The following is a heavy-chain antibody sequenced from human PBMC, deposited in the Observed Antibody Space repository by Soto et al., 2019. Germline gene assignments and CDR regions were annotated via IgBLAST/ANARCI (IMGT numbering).Heavy chain of an antibody. J-gene: IGHJ6*02. CDR3: ARGKELSVYYGMDV. V-gene: IGHV1-2*04. CDR1: GYNFTGYY. Sequence: GSVKVSCKASGYNFTGYYIHWVRQAPGQGLEWMGWINPNSGGTNYAQKFQGWVTLTRDTSISTAYIELSRLRFDDTAVYYCARGKELSVYYGMDVWGQGTTVTVSS. CDR2: INPNSGGT. D-gene: IGHD3-16*02.